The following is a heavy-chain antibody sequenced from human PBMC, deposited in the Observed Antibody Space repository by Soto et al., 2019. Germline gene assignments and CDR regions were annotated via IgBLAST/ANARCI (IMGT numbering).Heavy chain of an antibody. CDR2: ISGSGGST. Sequence: EVQLLESGGGLVQPGGSLRLSCAASGFTFSSYAMSWVRQAPGKGLEWVSAISGSGGSTYYADSVKGRFTISRDNSKNTLYLQMNSLRAEDTAVYYCASLYISGFGYSGYDLSYFQHWGQGTLVTVSS. J-gene: IGHJ1*01. V-gene: IGHV3-23*01. CDR3: ASLYISGFGYSGYDLSYFQH. D-gene: IGHD5-12*01. CDR1: GFTFSSYA.